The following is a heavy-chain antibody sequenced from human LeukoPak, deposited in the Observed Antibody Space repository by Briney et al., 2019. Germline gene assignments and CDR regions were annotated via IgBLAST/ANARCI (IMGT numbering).Heavy chain of an antibody. D-gene: IGHD5-24*01. Sequence: GGSLRLSCAASGFTFSDYHMSWIRQAPGKGLEWVSYTSGSGSTTYYGDSVKGRFTISRDNAKRSLYLQMNSLRADDTAVYYCARARWLRVDYWGQGTLVTVSS. CDR2: TSGSGSTT. CDR3: ARARWLRVDY. CDR1: GFTFSDYH. J-gene: IGHJ4*02. V-gene: IGHV3-11*01.